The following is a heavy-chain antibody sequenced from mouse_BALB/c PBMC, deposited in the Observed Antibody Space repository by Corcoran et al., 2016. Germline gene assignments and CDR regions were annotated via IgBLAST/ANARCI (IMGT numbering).Heavy chain of an antibody. J-gene: IGHJ2*01. CDR2: INTYTGEP. Sequence: QIQLVQSGPELTKPGETVKISCKASGYTFTNYGMNWVKQAPGKGLKWMGWINTYTGEPTYADDFKGRFAFSLETSASTAYLQINNLKNEDMATYFCARAPFGDYWGQGTTLTVS. CDR1: GYTFTNYG. CDR3: ARAPFGDY. V-gene: IGHV9-1*02.